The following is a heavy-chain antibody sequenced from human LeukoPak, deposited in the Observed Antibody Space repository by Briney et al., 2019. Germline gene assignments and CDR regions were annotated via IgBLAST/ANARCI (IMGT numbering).Heavy chain of an antibody. CDR1: GGSFSGYY. V-gene: IGHV4-34*01. CDR2: INHSGST. CDR3: ARVAAEVVGVPGAIGFGWLRRDYYYMDV. J-gene: IGHJ6*03. Sequence: SETLSLTCAVYGGSFSGYYWSWIRQPPGKGLEWIGEINHSGSTNYYPSLKSRVTISVDTSKNQFSLKLSSVTAADTAVYYCARVAAEVVGVPGAIGFGWLRRDYYYMDVWGKGTTVTVSS. D-gene: IGHD2-2*02.